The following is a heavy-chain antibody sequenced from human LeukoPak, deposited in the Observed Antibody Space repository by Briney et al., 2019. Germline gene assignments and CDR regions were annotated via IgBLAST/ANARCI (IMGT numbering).Heavy chain of an antibody. CDR2: IYYSGST. CDR3: ARSSIAARGLDV. Sequence: NPSETLSLTCTVSGGSISSGGYYWSWIRQHPGKGLEWIGYIYYSGSTYYNPSLKSRVTISVDTSKNQFSLKLSSVTAADTAVYYCARSSIAARGLDVWGKGTTVTVSS. CDR1: GGSISSGGYY. J-gene: IGHJ6*04. V-gene: IGHV4-31*03. D-gene: IGHD6-6*01.